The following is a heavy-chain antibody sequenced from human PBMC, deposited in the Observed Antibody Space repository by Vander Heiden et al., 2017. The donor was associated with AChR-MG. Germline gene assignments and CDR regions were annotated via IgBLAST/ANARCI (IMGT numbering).Heavy chain of an antibody. Sequence: QVQLVESGGGVVQPGRSLRLPCAASGLPFRSYAMHWVRQATGKGLEWVAVISYDGSNKYYADSVKGRFTISRDNSKNTLYLQMNSLSAEETAVYYCARDIWFRGLLGYWGQGTLVTVSS. D-gene: IGHD3-10*01. V-gene: IGHV3-30-3*01. CDR1: GLPFRSYA. CDR2: ISYDGSNK. J-gene: IGHJ4*02. CDR3: ARDIWFRGLLGY.